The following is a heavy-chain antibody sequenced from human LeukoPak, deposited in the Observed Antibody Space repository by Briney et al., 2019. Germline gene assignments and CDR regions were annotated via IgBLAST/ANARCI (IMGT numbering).Heavy chain of an antibody. CDR1: GGSISSYY. CDR3: ARSGANGITMIVVVNPPYYFDY. Sequence: SETLSLTCTVSGGSISSYYWGWIRQPPGKGLEWIGSIYYSGSTYYNPSLKSRVTISVDTSKNQFSLKLSSVTAADTAVYYCARSGANGITMIVVVNPPYYFDYWGQGTLVTVSS. J-gene: IGHJ4*02. V-gene: IGHV4-39*01. D-gene: IGHD3-22*01. CDR2: IYYSGST.